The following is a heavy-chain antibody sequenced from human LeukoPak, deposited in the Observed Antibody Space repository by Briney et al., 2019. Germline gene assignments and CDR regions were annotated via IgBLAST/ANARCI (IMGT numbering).Heavy chain of an antibody. D-gene: IGHD3-10*01. CDR2: ISYDGSNN. CDR3: ARDGAAFGSHFAY. J-gene: IGHJ4*02. V-gene: IGHV3-30*04. CDR1: GFTFSSYA. Sequence: GALRLSCADSGFTFSSYAMHWVRQAPGKGLEWVAIISYDGSNNYYADSVKGRFTVSRDNSKNTLYLQMNSLRIEDTAVYYCARDGAAFGSHFAYWGQGTLVTVSS.